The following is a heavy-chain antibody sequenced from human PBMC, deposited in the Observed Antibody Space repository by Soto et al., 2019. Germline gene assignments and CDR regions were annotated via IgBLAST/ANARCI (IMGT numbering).Heavy chain of an antibody. V-gene: IGHV3-23*01. CDR1: GFTFSNYA. D-gene: IGHD3-16*01. J-gene: IGHJ4*02. CDR3: AKVPGGGWSIDF. CDR2: IRGTGSTT. Sequence: GGSLRLSCAASGFTFSNYAMSWVRQAPGKGLEWVSAIRGTGSTTYYADSVKGRFTISRDNSKNTLYLQMNSLRAEDTAVYYCAKVPGGGWSIDFWGLGTLVTVSS.